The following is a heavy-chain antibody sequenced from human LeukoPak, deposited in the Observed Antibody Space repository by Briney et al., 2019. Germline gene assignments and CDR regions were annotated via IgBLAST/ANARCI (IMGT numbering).Heavy chain of an antibody. CDR2: IYYSGST. CDR3: ARLARFGTSGAAAPGVYYFDY. Sequence: SETLSLTCTVSGGSISSYDWSWIRQPPGTGLEWIGYIYYSGSTNYNPPLKSRVTISVDTSRNQFSLKLSSVTAADTAVYYCARLARFGTSGAAAPGVYYFDYWGRGTLVAVSS. CDR1: GGSISSYD. D-gene: IGHD6-13*01. V-gene: IGHV4-59*08. J-gene: IGHJ4*02.